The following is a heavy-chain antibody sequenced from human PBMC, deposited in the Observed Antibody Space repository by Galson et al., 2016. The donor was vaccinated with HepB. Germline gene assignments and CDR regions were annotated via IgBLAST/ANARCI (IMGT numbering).Heavy chain of an antibody. Sequence: SLRLSCAASGFTFISYNMNWVRQAPGKGLEWISYISSSGGTIYYADSVKGRFTISRGNAKNSLYLQMNSLRDEDTAVYYCARDLPLLGWGQGTLVTVSS. D-gene: IGHD2-15*01. CDR3: ARDLPLLG. CDR1: GFTFISYN. CDR2: ISSSGGTI. J-gene: IGHJ4*02. V-gene: IGHV3-48*02.